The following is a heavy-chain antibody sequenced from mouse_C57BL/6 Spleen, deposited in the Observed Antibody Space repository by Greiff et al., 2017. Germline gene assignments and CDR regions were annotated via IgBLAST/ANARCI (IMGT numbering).Heavy chain of an antibody. CDR3: AQGSSGYPAY. Sequence: QVQLQQSGPELVKPGASVKISCKASGYAFSSSWMNWVKQRPGKGLEWIGRIYPGNGDTNYNGKFKGKATLTADKSSSTAYMQLSSLTSEDSAVYYCAQGSSGYPAYWGQGTLLTVSA. V-gene: IGHV1-82*01. CDR1: GYAFSSSW. D-gene: IGHD3-2*02. J-gene: IGHJ3*01. CDR2: IYPGNGDT.